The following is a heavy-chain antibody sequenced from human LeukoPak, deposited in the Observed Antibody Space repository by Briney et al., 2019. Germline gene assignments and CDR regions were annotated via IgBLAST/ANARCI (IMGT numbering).Heavy chain of an antibody. D-gene: IGHD3-3*01. CDR1: GGSISSSSYY. V-gene: IGHV4-39*07. Sequence: SETLSLTCTVSGGSISSSSYYWGWIRQPPGKGLEWIGSIYYSGSTYYNPSLKSRVTISVDTSKNQFSLKLSSVTAADTAVYYCARESPITIFGVATRDYYYMDVWGKGTTVTVSS. CDR2: IYYSGST. J-gene: IGHJ6*03. CDR3: ARESPITIFGVATRDYYYMDV.